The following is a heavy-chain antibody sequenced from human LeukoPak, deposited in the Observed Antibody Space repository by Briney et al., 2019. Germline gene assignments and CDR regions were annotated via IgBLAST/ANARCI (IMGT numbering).Heavy chain of an antibody. CDR3: ARRVDTAMVLFDP. Sequence: GGSLRLSCAASGFTFSSYGMHWVRQAPGKGLEWVAVIWYDGSNKYYADSVKGRFTISRDNSKNTLYLQMNSLRAEDTAVYYCARRVDTAMVLFDPWGQGTLVTVSS. J-gene: IGHJ5*02. V-gene: IGHV3-33*01. CDR2: IWYDGSNK. D-gene: IGHD5-18*01. CDR1: GFTFSSYG.